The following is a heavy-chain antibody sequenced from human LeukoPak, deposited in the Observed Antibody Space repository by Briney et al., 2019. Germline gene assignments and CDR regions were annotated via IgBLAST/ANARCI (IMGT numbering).Heavy chain of an antibody. CDR3: ARRFYGSGSRGAFDI. J-gene: IGHJ3*02. Sequence: SETLSLTCTVSGGSISSYYWSWIRQPPGKGLEWMGYIYYSGSTNYNPSLKSRVTISVDTSKNQFSLKLSSVTAADTAVYYCARRFYGSGSRGAFDIWGQGTMVTVSS. CDR1: GGSISSYY. V-gene: IGHV4-59*01. D-gene: IGHD3-10*01. CDR2: IYYSGST.